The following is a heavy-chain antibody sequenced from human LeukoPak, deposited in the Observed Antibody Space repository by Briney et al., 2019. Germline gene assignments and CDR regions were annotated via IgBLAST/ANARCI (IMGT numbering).Heavy chain of an antibody. V-gene: IGHV3-66*01. J-gene: IGHJ4*02. CDR1: GGSISSSSYY. Sequence: ETLSLTCTVSGGSISSSSYYWGWIRQPPGKGLEWVSVIYSGGSTYYADSVKGRFTISRDNSKNTVYLQMNSLRAEDTGVYYCARESAAAAGLPGFDYWGQGTLVTVSS. D-gene: IGHD6-13*01. CDR3: ARESAAAAGLPGFDY. CDR2: IYSGGST.